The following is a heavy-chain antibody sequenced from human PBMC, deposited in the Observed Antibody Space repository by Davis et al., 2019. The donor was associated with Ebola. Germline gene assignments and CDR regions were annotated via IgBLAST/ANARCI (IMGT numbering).Heavy chain of an antibody. V-gene: IGHV3-7*01. Sequence: GGSLRLSCAASGFTFSDYWMSWVRQAPGKGLEWVANIKHDGSQKYYVDSMKGRFAISRDNAKNTLYLQMNSLRAEDTAVYYCTRGGNNYYLGAFDIWGQGTMVTVSA. J-gene: IGHJ3*02. D-gene: IGHD2/OR15-2a*01. CDR2: IKHDGSQK. CDR1: GFTFSDYW. CDR3: TRGGNNYYLGAFDI.